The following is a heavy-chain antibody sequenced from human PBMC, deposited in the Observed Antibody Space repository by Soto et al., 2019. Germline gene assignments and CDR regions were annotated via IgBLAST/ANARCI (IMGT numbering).Heavy chain of an antibody. CDR2: IYWDYDK. V-gene: IGHV2-5*02. Sequence: QITLKESGPTLVKPTQTLTLTCTFSGFSLSTSGVGVVWIRQPPGKALEWLALIYWDYDKRYSLFLKSRLTITKDPSKNQVVLTMTNMDPVDTATYYCAHLRITMVREAFDLWGQGTMVTVSS. CDR1: GFSLSTSGVG. CDR3: AHLRITMVREAFDL. D-gene: IGHD3-10*02. J-gene: IGHJ3*01.